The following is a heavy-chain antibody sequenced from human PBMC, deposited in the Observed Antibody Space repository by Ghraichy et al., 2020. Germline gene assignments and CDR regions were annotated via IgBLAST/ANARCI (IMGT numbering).Heavy chain of an antibody. J-gene: IGHJ4*02. D-gene: IGHD4-17*01. CDR2: ISYDGSNK. V-gene: IGHV3-30-3*01. CDR3: ARAVTTTGVY. CDR1: GFTFSTYA. Sequence: GGSLRLSCAASGFTFSTYAMHWVRQAPGKGLEWVAVISYDGSNKYYADSVKGRFTISRDNSKNTLYLQMNSLRPEDTAVYYCARAVTTTGVYWGQGTLVTVSS.